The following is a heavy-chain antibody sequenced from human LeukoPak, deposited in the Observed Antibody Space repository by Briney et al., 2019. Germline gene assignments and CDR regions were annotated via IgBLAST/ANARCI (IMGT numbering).Heavy chain of an antibody. J-gene: IGHJ3*02. CDR1: GGTFSSYA. Sequence: GASVKVSCKASGGTFSSYAISWVRQAPGQGLEWMGGIIPIFGTANYAQKFQGRVTITADEPTSTAYMELSSLRSEDTAVYYCARARGDGYNPDAFDIWGQGTMVTVSS. CDR2: IIPIFGTA. CDR3: ARARGDGYNPDAFDI. V-gene: IGHV1-69*01. D-gene: IGHD5-24*01.